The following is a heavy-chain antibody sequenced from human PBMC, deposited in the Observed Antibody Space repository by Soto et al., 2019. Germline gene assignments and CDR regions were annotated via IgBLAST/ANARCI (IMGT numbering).Heavy chain of an antibody. J-gene: IGHJ4*02. Sequence: PSETLSLTCTVSGGSISSGDYYWSWIRQPPGKGLEWIGYIRNSGSTYYNPSLRSRVTISVDTSKNQFSLQLSSVTAADTDVYYCARGRGSYFDYWGQGTLVTVYS. V-gene: IGHV4-30-4*01. D-gene: IGHD6-6*01. CDR1: GGSISSGDYY. CDR2: IRNSGST. CDR3: ARGRGSYFDY.